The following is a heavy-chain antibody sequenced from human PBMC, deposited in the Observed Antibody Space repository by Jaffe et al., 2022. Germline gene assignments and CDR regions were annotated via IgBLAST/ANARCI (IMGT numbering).Heavy chain of an antibody. V-gene: IGHV4-38-2*01. CDR2: IYHSGST. J-gene: IGHJ4*02. CDR3: ARTGVQLGLDY. Sequence: QVQLQESGPGLVKPSETLSLTCAVSGYSISSGYYWGWIRQPPGKGLEWIGSIYHSGSTYYNPSLKSRVTISVDTSKNQFSLKLSSVTAADTAVYYCARTGVQLGLDYWGQGTLVTVSS. CDR1: GYSISSGYY. D-gene: IGHD5-18*01.